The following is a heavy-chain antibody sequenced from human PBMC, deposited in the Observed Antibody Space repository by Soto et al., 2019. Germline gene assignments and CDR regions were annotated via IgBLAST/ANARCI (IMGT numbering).Heavy chain of an antibody. Sequence: GGPLTLSCLASEFAFSNAWLSWVRQAPGYGLKRVGRIKSKTDGVTTDYAAPAKGRFTISSDDSKNKMLLQMNRLKTEDTAVYYCIKVSVEDFWSGYFFDYWGQGTLVTVSS. V-gene: IGHV3-15*01. CDR3: IKVSVEDFWSGYFFDY. CDR1: EFAFSNAW. J-gene: IGHJ4*02. CDR2: IKSKTDGVTT. D-gene: IGHD3-3*01.